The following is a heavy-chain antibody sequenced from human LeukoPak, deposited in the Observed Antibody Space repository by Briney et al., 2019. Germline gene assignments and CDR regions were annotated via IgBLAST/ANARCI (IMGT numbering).Heavy chain of an antibody. Sequence: GGSLRLSCAASGFTFSSYEMNWVRQAPGKGLEWVSYISSSGSTIYYADSVKGRFTISRDNAKNSLYLQMNSLRAEDTAVYYCARDSDPELYYYYGMDVWGQGTTVTVS. V-gene: IGHV3-48*03. CDR1: GFTFSSYE. D-gene: IGHD1-26*01. CDR2: ISSSGSTI. J-gene: IGHJ6*02. CDR3: ARDSDPELYYYYGMDV.